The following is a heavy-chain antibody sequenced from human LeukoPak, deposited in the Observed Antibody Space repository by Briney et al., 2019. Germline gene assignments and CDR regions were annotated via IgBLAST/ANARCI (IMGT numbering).Heavy chain of an antibody. CDR1: GFTFSSYG. CDR2: ISYDGSNK. D-gene: IGHD1-26*01. Sequence: GGSLRLSCAASGFTFSSYGMHWVRQAPGKGLEWVAVISYDGSNKYYADSVKGRFTISRDNSKNTLYLQMNSLRAEDTAVYYCAKGKWKLRDWGQGTLVTVSS. J-gene: IGHJ4*02. CDR3: AKGKWKLRD. V-gene: IGHV3-30*18.